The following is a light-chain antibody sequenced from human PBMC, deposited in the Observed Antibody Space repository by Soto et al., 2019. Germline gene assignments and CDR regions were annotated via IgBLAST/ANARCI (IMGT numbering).Light chain of an antibody. CDR2: GAS. Sequence: DIVLTQSPDTLSLSPGERATLSCRASQSVSSNYLAWYQQKPGQAPRLLIYGASTRATGIPDRFSGSGSGTDFPLTISRLEPEDFAVYYCQHYGSSSYTFGPGTK. CDR1: QSVSSNY. CDR3: QHYGSSSYT. J-gene: IGKJ2*01. V-gene: IGKV3-20*01.